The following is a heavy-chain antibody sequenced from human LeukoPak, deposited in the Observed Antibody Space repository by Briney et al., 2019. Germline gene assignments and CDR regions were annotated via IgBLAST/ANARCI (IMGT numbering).Heavy chain of an antibody. CDR3: AKPIGSGSLRNWFDP. CDR1: GFTFRDYSDYW. D-gene: IGHD3-10*01. CDR2: IKQDGIEK. J-gene: IGHJ5*02. V-gene: IGHV3-7*03. Sequence: GGSLRLSCAASGFTFRDYSDYWMSWVRQAPGKGLEWVSNIKQDGIEKYYVESVKGRFSISRDNAKYSLFLQMNSRSADDTAVYYCAKPIGSGSLRNWFDPWGQGTLVTVSS.